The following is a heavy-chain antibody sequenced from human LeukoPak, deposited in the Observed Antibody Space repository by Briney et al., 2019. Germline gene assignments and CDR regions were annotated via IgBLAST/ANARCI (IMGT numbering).Heavy chain of an antibody. CDR2: IYYSGST. V-gene: IGHV4-59*01. Sequence: PSETLSLTCTVSGGSISRYHWSWIRQPPGKGLGWIGYIYYSGSTKYNPSLKSRVTISVDTSKNQFSLMLSSVTAADTAVYYCARGEAIDAFDIWGQGTMVTVSS. CDR1: GGSISRYH. J-gene: IGHJ3*02. CDR3: ARGEAIDAFDI.